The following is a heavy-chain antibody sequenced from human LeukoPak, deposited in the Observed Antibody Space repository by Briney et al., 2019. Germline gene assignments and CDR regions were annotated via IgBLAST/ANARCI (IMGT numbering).Heavy chain of an antibody. V-gene: IGHV3-53*01. J-gene: IGHJ4*02. CDR3: ASRHCSGENCYAGPLDF. Sequence: GGSLRLSCVASAFSDKSKYMSWVRQAPGKGLEWVSVSYSGGSTYYEDSVKGRFTVSSDVSKNTLYLQMNNLRGEDTAVYYCASRHCSGENCYAGPLDFWGQGIQVTVSS. CDR1: AFSDKSKY. CDR2: SYSGGST. D-gene: IGHD2-8*02.